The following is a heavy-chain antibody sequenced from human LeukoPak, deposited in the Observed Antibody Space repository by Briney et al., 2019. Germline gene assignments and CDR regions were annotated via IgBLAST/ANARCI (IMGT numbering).Heavy chain of an antibody. J-gene: IGHJ4*02. CDR1: GFTFSSYS. CDR2: ISSSSSTI. V-gene: IGHV3-48*01. CDR3: TRGLYYPFDY. D-gene: IGHD3-16*01. Sequence: GWSLRLSCAASGFTFSSYSMNWVRQAPGKGLEWVSYISSSSSTIYYADSVKGRFTISRDNAKNSLYLQMNSLRAEDTAVYYCTRGLYYPFDYWGQGTLVTVSS.